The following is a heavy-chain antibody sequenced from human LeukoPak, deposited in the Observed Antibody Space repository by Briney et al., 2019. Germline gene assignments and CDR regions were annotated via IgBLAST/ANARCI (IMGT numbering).Heavy chain of an antibody. J-gene: IGHJ3*02. CDR2: ISGSGGST. D-gene: IGHD1-26*01. CDR3: AKDGGSYQGVFAFDI. V-gene: IGHV3-23*01. CDR1: GFTFSSYA. Sequence: GGSLRLSCAASGFTFSSYAMSWVRQAPGKGLEWVSAISGSGGSTYYADSVKGRFTISRDNSKNTLYLQMNSPRAEDTAVYYCAKDGGSYQGVFAFDIWGQGTMVTVSS.